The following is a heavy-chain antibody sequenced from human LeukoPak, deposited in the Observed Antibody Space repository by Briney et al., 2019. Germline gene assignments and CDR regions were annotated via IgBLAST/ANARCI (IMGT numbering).Heavy chain of an antibody. V-gene: IGHV3-48*03. Sequence: GSLRLSCAASGFTFSSYEMNWVRQAPGKGLEWVSYISSSGSTIYYADSVKGRFTISRDNAKNSLYLQMNSLRAEDTAVYYCASIQDFRFDYWGQGTLVTVSS. J-gene: IGHJ4*02. CDR3: ASIQDFRFDY. CDR1: GFTFSSYE. CDR2: ISSSGSTI.